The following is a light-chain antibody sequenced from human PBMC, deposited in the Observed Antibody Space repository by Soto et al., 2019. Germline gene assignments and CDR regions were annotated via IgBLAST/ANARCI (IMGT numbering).Light chain of an antibody. J-gene: IGLJ1*01. Sequence: QSALTQPPSVSGSPGQSVAISCTGTSSDVGSSNGVSWYQQPPGTAPKLMIYDVSNRPSGVPDRFSGSKSGNTASLTISGLQAADEADYYCSSYTTGSTYVFGTGTKLTVL. V-gene: IGLV2-18*02. CDR1: SSDVGSSNG. CDR2: DVS. CDR3: SSYTTGSTYV.